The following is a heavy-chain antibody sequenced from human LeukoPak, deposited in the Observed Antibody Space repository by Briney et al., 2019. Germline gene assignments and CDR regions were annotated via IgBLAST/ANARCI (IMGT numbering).Heavy chain of an antibody. D-gene: IGHD4-23*01. CDR3: ARVVPVGGNDY. CDR2: IFRAGNT. CDR1: GYSISSGYH. V-gene: IGHV4-38-2*01. J-gene: IGHJ4*02. Sequence: PSETLSLTCAVSGYSISSGYHWGWIRQPPGKGPEWLGTIFRAGNTYYNPSLKSRVTISVDTSRNQFSLKLSSVTAADTAMYYCARVVPVGGNDYWGQGTLATVSS.